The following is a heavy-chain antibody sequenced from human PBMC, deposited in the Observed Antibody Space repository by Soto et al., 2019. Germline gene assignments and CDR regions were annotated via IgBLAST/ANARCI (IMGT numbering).Heavy chain of an antibody. V-gene: IGHV1-2*04. Sequence: ASVKVSCKASGYTFTGYYMHWVRQAPGQGLEWMGWINPNSGGTNYAQKFQGWVTMTRDTSISTAYMELSRLRSDDTAVYYCARAGVNCSGGSCYDPLYYGMDVWGQGTTVTVSS. D-gene: IGHD2-15*01. CDR1: GYTFTGYY. CDR3: ARAGVNCSGGSCYDPLYYGMDV. J-gene: IGHJ6*02. CDR2: INPNSGGT.